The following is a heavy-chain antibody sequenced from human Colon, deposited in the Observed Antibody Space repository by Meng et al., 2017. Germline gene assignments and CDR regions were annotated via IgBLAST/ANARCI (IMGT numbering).Heavy chain of an antibody. Sequence: GESLKISCAASGFTFSSYWMSWVRQAPGKGLEWVANIKQDGSEKYYVDSVKGRFTISRDNAKNSLYLQMNSLRAEDTAVYYCARRMYPWIRSGIDYWGQGTLVTVSS. D-gene: IGHD5-18*01. V-gene: IGHV3-7*01. CDR3: ARRMYPWIRSGIDY. CDR1: GFTFSSYW. J-gene: IGHJ4*02. CDR2: IKQDGSEK.